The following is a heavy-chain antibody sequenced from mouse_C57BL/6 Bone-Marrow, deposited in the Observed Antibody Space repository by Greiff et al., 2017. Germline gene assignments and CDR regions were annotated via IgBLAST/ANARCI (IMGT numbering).Heavy chain of an antibody. CDR2: IDPSDSYT. D-gene: IGHD1-1*01. J-gene: IGHJ1*03. CDR1: GYTFPSYW. V-gene: IGHV1-59*01. CDR3: AGTVVAHWYFDV. Sequence: VQLQQPGAELVRPGTSVTLSCKASGYTFPSYWMHWVKPRPGQGLEWIGVIDPSDSYTNYNQKFKGKATLTVDTSSSTAYMQLSSLTSEDSAVYYCAGTVVAHWYFDVWGTGTTVTVSS.